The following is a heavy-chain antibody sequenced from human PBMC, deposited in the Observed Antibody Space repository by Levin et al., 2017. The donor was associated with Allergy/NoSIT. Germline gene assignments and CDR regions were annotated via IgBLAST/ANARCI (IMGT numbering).Heavy chain of an antibody. Sequence: GGSLRLSCAASGFTFSDYAMNWVRQAPGKGLQWVSTINDSGGHTYYADSVKGRFTISRDNSKNTLYLQMNSLRAEDTAVYYCAKDNYGISPDAFDLWGQGTMVTVSS. CDR1: GFTFSDYA. D-gene: IGHD3-9*01. V-gene: IGHV3-23*01. J-gene: IGHJ3*01. CDR3: AKDNYGISPDAFDL. CDR2: INDSGGHT.